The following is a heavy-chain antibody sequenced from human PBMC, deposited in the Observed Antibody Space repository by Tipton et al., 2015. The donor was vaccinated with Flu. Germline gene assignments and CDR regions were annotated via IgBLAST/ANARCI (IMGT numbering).Heavy chain of an antibody. CDR2: VYRSGST. V-gene: IGHV4-38-2*01. CDR1: GDSISSDYH. D-gene: IGHD4-11*01. CDR3: ARRDYSNYVSDPKSWFDP. J-gene: IGHJ5*02. Sequence: TLSLTCDVYGDSISSDYHWGWIRQFPGKRLEWIGTVYRSGSTVYNPSLTSRVTISIDRSKNQFSLNLKSVTAADLAVYYCARRDYSNYVSDPKSWFDPWGQGTLVAVSS.